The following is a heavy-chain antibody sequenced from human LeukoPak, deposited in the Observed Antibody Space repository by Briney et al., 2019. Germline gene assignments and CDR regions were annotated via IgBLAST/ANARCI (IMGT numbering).Heavy chain of an antibody. CDR1: GFTVSSNY. J-gene: IGHJ1*01. CDR2: IYSGGST. D-gene: IGHD3-10*01. Sequence: GGSLRLSCAASGFTVSSNYMSWVRQAPGKGLEWVSVIYSGGSTYYADSVKGRFTISRDNSKNTLYLQMNSLRAEDTAVYYCARGSAVWFGEEYFQHWGQGTLVTVSS. CDR3: ARGSAVWFGEEYFQH. V-gene: IGHV3-66*01.